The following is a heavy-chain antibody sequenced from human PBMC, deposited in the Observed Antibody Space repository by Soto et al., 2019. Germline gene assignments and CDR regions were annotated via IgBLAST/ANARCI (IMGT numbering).Heavy chain of an antibody. Sequence: PGESLKISCKGSGYSFAGYWITWVRQKPGKGLEWMGRIDPGDSQTYYSPSFRGHVTISATKSITTVFLQWSSLRASDTAMYYCARQIYDSDTGPNSQYYFDSWGQGTPVTVSS. CDR3: ARQIYDSDTGPNSQYYFDS. V-gene: IGHV5-10-1*01. CDR1: GYSFAGYW. D-gene: IGHD3-22*01. CDR2: IDPGDSQT. J-gene: IGHJ4*02.